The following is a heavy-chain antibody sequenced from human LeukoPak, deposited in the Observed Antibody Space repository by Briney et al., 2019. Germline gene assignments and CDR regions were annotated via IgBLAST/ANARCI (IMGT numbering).Heavy chain of an antibody. CDR2: IYYSGST. CDR3: ARELSYYYGSGVFDY. D-gene: IGHD3-10*01. V-gene: IGHV4-30-4*01. Sequence: SQTLSLTCTVSGGSISSGDYYWSWIRQPPGKGLEWIGYIYYSGSTYYNPSLKSRVTISVDTSKNQFSLKLSSVTAADTAVYYCARELSYYYGSGVFDYWGQGTLVTVSS. CDR1: GGSISSGDYY. J-gene: IGHJ4*02.